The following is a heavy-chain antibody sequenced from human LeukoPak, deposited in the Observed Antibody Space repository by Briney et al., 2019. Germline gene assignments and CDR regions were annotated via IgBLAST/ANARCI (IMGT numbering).Heavy chain of an antibody. CDR1: GDSISSRDYY. J-gene: IGHJ5*02. V-gene: IGHV4-39*01. Sequence: SETLSLTCTVSGDSISSRDYYWGWIRQPPGKGLEWIASIYYSGTTHYNPSHQSRVTMSVDTSKNQFSLKLRSVTAADTAVYYCARVNTQGVPSPWGQGILVTVSS. D-gene: IGHD2-15*01. CDR2: IYYSGTT. CDR3: ARVNTQGVPSP.